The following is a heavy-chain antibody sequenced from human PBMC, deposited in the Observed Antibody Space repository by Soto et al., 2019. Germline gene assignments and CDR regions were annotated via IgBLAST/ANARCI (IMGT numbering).Heavy chain of an antibody. CDR2: ISAYNGNT. CDR1: GYTFTSYG. J-gene: IGHJ4*02. D-gene: IGHD6-13*01. CDR3: AGDSGDSGDY. V-gene: IGHV1-18*01. Sequence: QVQLVQSGAEVKKPGASVKVSCKASGYTFTSYGISWVRQAPGQGLEWMGWISAYNGNTNYAQKLQGRVTMTTDTSKSKGYMELRSLGSDDTAVYYCAGDSGDSGDYWGQGTLVNVSS.